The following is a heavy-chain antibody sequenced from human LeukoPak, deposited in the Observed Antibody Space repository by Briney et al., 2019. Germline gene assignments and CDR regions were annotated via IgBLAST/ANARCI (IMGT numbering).Heavy chain of an antibody. CDR2: IYYSGST. CDR1: GGSISSYY. D-gene: IGHD3-16*02. CDR3: ARGDFMITFGGVITWFDP. Sequence: SETLSLTCTVSGGSISSYYWSWIRQPPGKGLEWIGYIYYSGSTNYNPSLKSRVTISVDTSKNQFSLKLSSVTAADTAVYYCARGDFMITFGGVITWFDPWGQGTLVTVSS. V-gene: IGHV4-59*01. J-gene: IGHJ5*02.